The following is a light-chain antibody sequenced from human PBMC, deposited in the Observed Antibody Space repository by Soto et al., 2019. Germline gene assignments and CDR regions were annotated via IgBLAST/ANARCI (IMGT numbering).Light chain of an antibody. Sequence: EIVLTQSPGTLSLSPGERATLSCRASQRVTSDFLAWYQQKPGQAPSLLIYGASNRATGVPDRFSGSGSGTDVTLTISRLEPEDFAVYHCQQYGRSPPTFGGGTKVGFK. V-gene: IGKV3-20*01. CDR2: GAS. CDR3: QQYGRSPPT. CDR1: QRVTSDF. J-gene: IGKJ4*01.